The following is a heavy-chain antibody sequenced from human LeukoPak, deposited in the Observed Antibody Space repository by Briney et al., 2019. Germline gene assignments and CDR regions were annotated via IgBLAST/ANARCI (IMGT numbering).Heavy chain of an antibody. V-gene: IGHV1-69*13. Sequence: ASVQVSCKASGGTFSSYAISWVRQAPGQGLEWMGGIIPIFGTANYAQKFQGRVTITADESTSTAYMELSSLRSEDTAVYYCARVVGYCSSTSCYPKDADYYYYGMDVWGQGTTVTVSS. CDR1: GGTFSSYA. D-gene: IGHD2-2*01. CDR3: ARVVGYCSSTSCYPKDADYYYYGMDV. J-gene: IGHJ6*02. CDR2: IIPIFGTA.